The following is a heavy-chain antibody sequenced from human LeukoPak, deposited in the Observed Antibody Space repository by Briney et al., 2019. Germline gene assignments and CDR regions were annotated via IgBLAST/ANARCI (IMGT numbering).Heavy chain of an antibody. J-gene: IGHJ4*02. V-gene: IGHV3-21*01. Sequence: GGSLRLSCAGSGFTFNAYTMNWVRQAPGKGLEWISSIGRTSVDKYYAASVRGRFTISRDNSKNSLYVEMSSLRAEDTAVYYCVGGDSRELWGQGTLVTVSS. CDR1: GFTFNAYT. CDR3: VGGDSREL. D-gene: IGHD3-22*01. CDR2: IGRTSVDK.